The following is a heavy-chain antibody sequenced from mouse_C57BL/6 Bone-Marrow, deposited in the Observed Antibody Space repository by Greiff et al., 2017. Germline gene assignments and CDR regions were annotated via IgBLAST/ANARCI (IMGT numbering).Heavy chain of an antibody. CDR1: GYTFTSYG. CDR3: AGGGSISHFDY. Sequence: QVQLQQSGAELARPGASVKLSCKASGYTFTSYGISWVKQRTGQGLAWIGELYPRSGNTYYNEKFKGKATLTADKSSSTAYMELRSLTSEDSAVDICAGGGSISHFDYWGQDTTLTVAS. V-gene: IGHV1-81*01. J-gene: IGHJ2*01. CDR2: LYPRSGNT. D-gene: IGHD1-1*01.